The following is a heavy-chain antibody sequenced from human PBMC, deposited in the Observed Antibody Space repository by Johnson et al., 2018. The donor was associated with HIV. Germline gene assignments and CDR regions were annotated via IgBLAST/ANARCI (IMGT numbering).Heavy chain of an antibody. Sequence: QVQLVESGGGVVQPGRSLRLACAASAFTFSNYAMHWVRQAPGKGLEWVAVISYDGSSKYYAESLTGRISLSRDNSMNTLYLQMNSLRAEDTAVYYCATFGYTSGWIVTDDAFDVWGHGTLVTVSS. CDR1: AFTFSNYA. J-gene: IGHJ3*01. CDR3: ATFGYTSGWIVTDDAFDV. D-gene: IGHD6-19*01. V-gene: IGHV3-30-3*01. CDR2: ISYDGSSK.